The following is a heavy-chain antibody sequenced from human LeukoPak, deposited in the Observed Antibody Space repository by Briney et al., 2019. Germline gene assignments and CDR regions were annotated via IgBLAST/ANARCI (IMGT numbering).Heavy chain of an antibody. CDR1: VYTFTNYG. Sequence: ASVKVSFKASVYTFTNYGVSWMRQAPGQGLKWMGWITTYNGNTNYALKFQGRVTMTTDTSTSTAYMELRSLRSDDTAVYYCARIGYNHYFDYWGQGTLVTVSS. D-gene: IGHD5-24*01. V-gene: IGHV1-18*01. J-gene: IGHJ4*02. CDR2: ITTYNGNT. CDR3: ARIGYNHYFDY.